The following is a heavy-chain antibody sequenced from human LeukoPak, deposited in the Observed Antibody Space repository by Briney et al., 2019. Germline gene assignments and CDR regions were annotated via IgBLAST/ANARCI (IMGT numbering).Heavy chain of an antibody. CDR1: AFTPTSFW. CDR3: ATIKDRANNYDTDGFEY. V-gene: IGHV3-7*05. D-gene: IGHD3-16*01. Sequence: PGGSLRLSCAASAFTPTSFWMSWVRQAPGKGLEWVANIKQDGNEKYYADSVKGRFTISRDNAKNSLYLQMNRLRAEDTAVYYCATIKDRANNYDTDGFEYWGQGTLVTVSS. J-gene: IGHJ4*02. CDR2: IKQDGNEK.